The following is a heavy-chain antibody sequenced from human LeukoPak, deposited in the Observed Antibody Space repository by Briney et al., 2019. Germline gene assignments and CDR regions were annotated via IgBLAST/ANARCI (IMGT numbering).Heavy chain of an antibody. Sequence: SETLTLSCTVSGVSISSYYWSWVRQPAGKGLEWIGRISSSGSTDYNPSLKSRVTMSVDTSKNQFSLKLSSVTAANTAVYYCAMVATGTMADYWGHGNLLTVSS. D-gene: IGHD1-1*01. J-gene: IGHJ4*01. CDR2: ISSSGST. V-gene: IGHV4-4*07. CDR3: AMVATGTMADY. CDR1: GVSISSYY.